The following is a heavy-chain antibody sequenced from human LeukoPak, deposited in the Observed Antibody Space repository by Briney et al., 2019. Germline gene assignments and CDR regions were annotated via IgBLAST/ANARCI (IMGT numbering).Heavy chain of an antibody. V-gene: IGHV3-74*01. D-gene: IGHD1-26*01. J-gene: IGHJ4*02. CDR1: GFTLSTHW. CDR3: ARRWYTGTYYYFDL. CDR2: INGNGTTT. Sequence: GGSLRLSCAASGFTLSTHWMHWVRQAPGKGLVWVSRINGNGTTTSYADSVKGRFTISRVNAKSTLYLEMDSLRAEDTAIYYCARRWYTGTYYYFDLWGQGTLVTVSS.